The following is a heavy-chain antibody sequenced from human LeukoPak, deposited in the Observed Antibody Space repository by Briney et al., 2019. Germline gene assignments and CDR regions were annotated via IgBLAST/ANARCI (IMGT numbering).Heavy chain of an antibody. D-gene: IGHD1-26*01. V-gene: IGHV4-61*02. CDR3: ARDFNGSYYTYSLHY. Sequence: PSETLSLTCTLFGDSISSGTYYWSWIRQPAGKGLEWIGRIYTSGNTNYNPSLKSRVTMSVDTSKNQFSLKLSSVTAADTAVYYCARDFNGSYYTYSLHYWGRGTLVTVSS. J-gene: IGHJ4*02. CDR1: GDSISSGTYY. CDR2: IYTSGNT.